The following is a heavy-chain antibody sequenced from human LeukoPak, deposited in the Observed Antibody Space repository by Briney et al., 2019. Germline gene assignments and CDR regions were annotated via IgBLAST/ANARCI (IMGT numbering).Heavy chain of an antibody. Sequence: ASVKVSCKASGYTFTSYGISWVRQAPGQGLEWVGGIVLIYGSANYAQKFQGRVTITADEATSTVYMELSSLESGDTAMYYCARGDRPPFYLDNWGQGTLVTVSS. V-gene: IGHV1-69*13. J-gene: IGHJ4*02. D-gene: IGHD2-21*02. CDR2: IVLIYGSA. CDR1: GYTFTSYG. CDR3: ARGDRPPFYLDN.